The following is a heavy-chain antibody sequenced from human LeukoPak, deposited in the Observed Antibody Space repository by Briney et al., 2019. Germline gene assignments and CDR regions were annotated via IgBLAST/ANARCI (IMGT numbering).Heavy chain of an antibody. J-gene: IGHJ4*02. CDR3: ATDRWGSGTPFDY. V-gene: IGHV1-69*04. D-gene: IGHD3-10*01. CDR2: ITPIFDVP. Sequence: GASVKVSCKASGGTFSSYAISWVRQAPGQGLEWMGRITPIFDVPNYAQQFQGRVTITADKATSTAYMELSSLRSEDTAVYYCATDRWGSGTPFDYWGQGTLVTVSS. CDR1: GGTFSSYA.